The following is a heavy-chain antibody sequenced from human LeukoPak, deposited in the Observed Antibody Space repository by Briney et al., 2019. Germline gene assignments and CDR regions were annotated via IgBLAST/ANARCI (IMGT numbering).Heavy chain of an antibody. J-gene: IGHJ4*02. CDR3: AKDLNRGPATYYFDY. CDR1: EFTFSNYG. Sequence: GGSLRLSCAATEFTFSNYGMHWVRQAPGKGLEWVAVIASDGKDKHYADSVKGRFTISRGNSKNTLYLQMSSLRAEDTALYYCAKDLNRGPATYYFDYWGQGTLVTVSS. D-gene: IGHD1-14*01. CDR2: IASDGKDK. V-gene: IGHV3-30*18.